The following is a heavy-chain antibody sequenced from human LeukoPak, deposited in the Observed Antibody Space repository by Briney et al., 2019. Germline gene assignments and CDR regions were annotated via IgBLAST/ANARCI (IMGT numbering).Heavy chain of an antibody. V-gene: IGHV3-23*01. CDR1: GFTLRSYA. CDR2: IFCSGGRT. Sequence: GGSLRLSCAAWGFTLRSYAMSWVRRAPGEGLVWGSSIFCSGGRTFYADSVKGRFTISRDNSKNTLYLQMNRLRADDTAVYHCAKGDLYSSSSLGYYYMDVWGKGTTVTVSS. D-gene: IGHD6-6*01. CDR3: AKGDLYSSSSLGYYYMDV. J-gene: IGHJ6*03.